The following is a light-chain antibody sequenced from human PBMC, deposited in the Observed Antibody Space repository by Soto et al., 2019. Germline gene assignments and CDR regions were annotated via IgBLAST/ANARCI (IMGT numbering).Light chain of an antibody. J-gene: IGLJ2*01. CDR2: DVS. CDR3: SSYRSSSALGV. CDR1: SSDVGGYNY. Sequence: QLVLTQPASVSGSPGQSITISCTGTSSDVGGYNYVSWYQQHPGKAPKLMIYDVSNRPSGVSNRFSGSKSGNTASLTISGLQAEDEADYYCSSYRSSSALGVFGGGTKVTVL. V-gene: IGLV2-14*01.